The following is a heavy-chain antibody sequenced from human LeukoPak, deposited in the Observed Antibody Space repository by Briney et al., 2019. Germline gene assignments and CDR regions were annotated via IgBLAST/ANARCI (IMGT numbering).Heavy chain of an antibody. CDR2: FSYSGST. Sequence: PSETPSLTCTVSGDSISSSSYYWGWIRQPPGKGLEWIGSFSYSGSTYYNPSLKSRVTISVDTSKNQFSPKLSSVTAADTAVYYCASDRTVVVVVAATQAHWFDRWGQGTLVTVSS. CDR3: ASDRTVVVVVAATQAHWFDR. J-gene: IGHJ5*02. D-gene: IGHD2-15*01. CDR1: GDSISSSSYY. V-gene: IGHV4-39*07.